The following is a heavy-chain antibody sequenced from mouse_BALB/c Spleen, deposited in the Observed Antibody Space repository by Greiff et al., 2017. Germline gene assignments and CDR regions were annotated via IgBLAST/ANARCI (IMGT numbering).Heavy chain of an antibody. CDR2: IRNKANGYTT. CDR3: ARDYGNYVFAY. V-gene: IGHV7-3*02. J-gene: IGHJ3*01. Sequence: EVKVVESGGGLVQPGGSLRLSCATSGFTFTDYYMSWVRQPPGKALEWLGFIRNKANGYTTEYSASVKGRFTISRDNSQSILYLQMNTLRAEDSATYYCARDYGNYVFAYWGQGTLVTVSA. D-gene: IGHD2-1*01. CDR1: GFTFTDYY.